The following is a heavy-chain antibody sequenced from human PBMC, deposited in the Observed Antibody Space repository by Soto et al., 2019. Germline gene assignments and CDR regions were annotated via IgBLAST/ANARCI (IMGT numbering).Heavy chain of an antibody. CDR2: IIPMAGRT. Sequence: QIQLVQSGAEVKKPGPSVKVSCKASGGTFSTYAISWVRQDPGQGLERMGGIIPMAGRTTYAQKFQDRVTITADKSTTTAYMELSSLRSEVTAVYYCALGSDYLFDPWGRGTLVTVSS. CDR3: ALGSDYLFDP. D-gene: IGHD4-17*01. V-gene: IGHV1-69*06. CDR1: GGTFSTYA. J-gene: IGHJ5*02.